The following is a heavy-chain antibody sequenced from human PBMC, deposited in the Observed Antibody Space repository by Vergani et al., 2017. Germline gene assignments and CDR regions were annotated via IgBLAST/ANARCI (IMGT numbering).Heavy chain of an antibody. J-gene: IGHJ3*01. CDR3: TKGSVYYHDSAGHGYDPYTGFDL. Sequence: EAQLVESGGGAVKPGGSLRLSCTASGISFSNYTINWVRQAPGKGLEWVASISSSSSYIYYADSVKGRFTISRDNAKNSLFLEMNSLRFEDTAVYFCTKGSVYYHDSAGHGYDPYTGFDLWGQGTLVTVSS. CDR1: GISFSNYT. CDR2: ISSSSSYI. V-gene: IGHV3-21*02. D-gene: IGHD5-12*01.